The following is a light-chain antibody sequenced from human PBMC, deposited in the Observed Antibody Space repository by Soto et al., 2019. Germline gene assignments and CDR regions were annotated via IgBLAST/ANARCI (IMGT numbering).Light chain of an antibody. CDR3: LQRYSSPWT. Sequence: DIQMTQSPSSLSASVGDRVTITCRASQSIGRDLNWYQQKPGKAPKRLIYAASSLQSGVPSRFSGSGSGTGFTLTISSLQPEDFATYSCLQRYSSPWTFGPGTKVEIE. V-gene: IGKV1-39*01. J-gene: IGKJ3*01. CDR2: AAS. CDR1: QSIGRD.